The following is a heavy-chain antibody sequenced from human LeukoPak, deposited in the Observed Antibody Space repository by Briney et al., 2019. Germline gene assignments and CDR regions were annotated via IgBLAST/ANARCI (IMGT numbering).Heavy chain of an antibody. D-gene: IGHD1-26*01. Sequence: KPGGSLRLSCAASGFTFSDYYMSWIRQAPGKGLEWVSAISGSGGSTYYADSVKGRFTISRDNSKNTLYLQMNSLRAEDTAVYYCAKSMMTPYSAGFDPWGQGTLVTVSS. CDR1: GFTFSDYY. J-gene: IGHJ5*02. V-gene: IGHV3-23*01. CDR2: ISGSGGST. CDR3: AKSMMTPYSAGFDP.